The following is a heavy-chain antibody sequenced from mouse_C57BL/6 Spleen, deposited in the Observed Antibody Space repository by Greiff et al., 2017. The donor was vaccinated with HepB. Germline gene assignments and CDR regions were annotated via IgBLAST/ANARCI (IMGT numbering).Heavy chain of an antibody. CDR3: ARSTTVVAPDY. V-gene: IGHV1-42*01. CDR2: INPSTGGT. Sequence: EVQLQQSGPELVKPGASVKISCKASGYSFTGYYMNWVKQSPEKSLEWIGEINPSTGGTTYNQKFKAKATLTVDKSSSTAYMQLKSLTSEDSAVYYCARSTTVVAPDYWGQGTTLTVSS. J-gene: IGHJ2*01. D-gene: IGHD1-1*01. CDR1: GYSFTGYY.